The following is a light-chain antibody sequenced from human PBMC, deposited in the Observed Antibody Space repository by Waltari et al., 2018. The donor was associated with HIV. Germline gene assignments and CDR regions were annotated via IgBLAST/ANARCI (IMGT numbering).Light chain of an antibody. Sequence: QSALTQPASVSGSPGQSITISCTGTSCDDGGSNRVPWYQQHPGKAPKLMIYEVSKRPSWVSNRFSGSKSGNTASLTISGLQAEDEADYYCCAYAGSTTYVIFGGGTKLTVL. J-gene: IGLJ2*01. CDR2: EVS. CDR3: CAYAGSTTYVI. V-gene: IGLV2-23*02. CDR1: SCDDGGSNR.